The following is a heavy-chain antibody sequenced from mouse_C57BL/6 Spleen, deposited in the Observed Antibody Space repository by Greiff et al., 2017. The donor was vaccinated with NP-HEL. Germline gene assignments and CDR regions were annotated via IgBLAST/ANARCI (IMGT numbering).Heavy chain of an antibody. J-gene: IGHJ2*01. V-gene: IGHV1-54*01. CDR3: ARRAYGSDY. CDR2: INPGSGGT. D-gene: IGHD1-1*01. Sequence: QVQLQQSGAELVRPGTSVKVSCKASGYAFTNYSIEWVKQRPGQGLEWIGVINPGSGGTNYNEKFKGKATLTADKSSSTAYMQLSSLTSEDSAVYFCARRAYGSDYWGQGTTLTVSS. CDR1: GYAFTNYS.